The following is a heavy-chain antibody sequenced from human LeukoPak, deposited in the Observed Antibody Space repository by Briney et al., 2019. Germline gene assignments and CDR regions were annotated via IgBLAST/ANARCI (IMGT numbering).Heavy chain of an antibody. V-gene: IGHV3-21*01. CDR2: ISSSSSYI. J-gene: IGHJ4*02. D-gene: IGHD5-24*01. CDR3: ARESRDGYNYPSFDY. Sequence: PGGSLRLSCAASGFTFSSYSMNWVRQAPGKGLEWVSSISSSSSYIYYADSVKGRFTISRDNAKNSLYLQMNSLRAEDTAVYYCARESRDGYNYPSFDYWGQGTLVTVSS. CDR1: GFTFSSYS.